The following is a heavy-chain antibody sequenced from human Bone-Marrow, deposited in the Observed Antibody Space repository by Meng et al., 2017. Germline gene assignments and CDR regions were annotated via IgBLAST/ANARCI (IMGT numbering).Heavy chain of an antibody. CDR3: IAWYLGF. V-gene: IGHV3-15*04. J-gene: IGHJ4*02. CDR1: GFSFSSYA. Sequence: VQLVGSGGGSVQPGGSLRLSCAASGFSFSSYAMSWVRQAPGKGLEWVGRIGNKKEGRTTDYAAPVKGRFTISSDESKNTFYLQMNSLKSEDIAVYYCIAWYLGFWGQGTLVTVSS. CDR2: IGNKKEGRTT.